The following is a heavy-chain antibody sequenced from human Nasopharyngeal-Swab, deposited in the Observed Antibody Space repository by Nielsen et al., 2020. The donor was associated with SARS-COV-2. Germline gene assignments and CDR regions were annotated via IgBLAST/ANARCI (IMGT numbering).Heavy chain of an antibody. CDR2: IYYSGET. V-gene: IGHV4-59*08. Sequence: SETLSFTCTVSGDSITASYWSWIRQPPGKGLEWIGYIYYSGETNYNPSLKSRLTMSLDMSKNQITLNLRSVTAADTAVYFCARSTYYFGAGSSYNYYFDNWGQGTLVTVSS. CDR1: GDSITASY. D-gene: IGHD3-10*01. CDR3: ARSTYYFGAGSSYNYYFDN. J-gene: IGHJ4*02.